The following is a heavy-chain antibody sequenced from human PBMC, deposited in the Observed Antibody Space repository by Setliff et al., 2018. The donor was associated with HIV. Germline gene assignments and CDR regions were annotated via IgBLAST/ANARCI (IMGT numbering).Heavy chain of an antibody. CDR2: IYFTGSS. CDR1: GGSIRTYY. CDR3: ARVQMAYAAFDV. D-gene: IGHD4-17*01. J-gene: IGHJ3*01. Sequence: SETLSLTCTVSGGSIRTYYWSWIRQPPGKGLEWIGSIYFTGSSDNNPSLKSRVTLSVDTSKHQFSLKLSSVTAADTAVYYCARVQMAYAAFDVWGQGTMVTVSS. V-gene: IGHV4-59*01.